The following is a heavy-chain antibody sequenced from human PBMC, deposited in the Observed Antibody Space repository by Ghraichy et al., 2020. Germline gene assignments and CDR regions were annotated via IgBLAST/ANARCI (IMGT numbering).Heavy chain of an antibody. Sequence: SLNISCAPSGFTFDDYAMHWVRQAPGKGLEWVSGISWNSGSIGYADSVKGRFTISRDNAKNSLYLQMNSLRAEDTALYYCAKEGGYCSGGSCYFDYWGQGTLVTVSS. CDR3: AKEGGYCSGGSCYFDY. CDR2: ISWNSGSI. CDR1: GFTFDDYA. J-gene: IGHJ4*02. V-gene: IGHV3-9*01. D-gene: IGHD2-15*01.